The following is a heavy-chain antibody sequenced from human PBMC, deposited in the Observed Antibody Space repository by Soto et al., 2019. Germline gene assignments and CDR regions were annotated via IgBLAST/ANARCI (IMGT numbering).Heavy chain of an antibody. CDR1: GFNFDTEP. J-gene: IGHJ5*01. Sequence: EVQLVESGGGLVHPGGSLKLSCAASGFNFDTEPMNWVRQAPGKGLEWVSNIRSGGSATSYADSVKGRFTISRDNGKNTLYLQMNSLEDEDTAGYFCVRDVNWGFDSWGQGTLVTVSS. CDR2: IRSGGSAT. D-gene: IGHD7-27*01. V-gene: IGHV3-48*02. CDR3: VRDVNWGFDS.